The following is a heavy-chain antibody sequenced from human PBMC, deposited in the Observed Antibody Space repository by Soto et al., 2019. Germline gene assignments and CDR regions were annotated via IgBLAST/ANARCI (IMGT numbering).Heavy chain of an antibody. CDR1: GGSISSGGYS. V-gene: IGHV4-30-2*01. J-gene: IGHJ5*02. D-gene: IGHD1-1*01. Sequence: QLQLQESGSGLVRPSQTLSPTCAVSGGSISSGGYSWNWIRQPPGKGLEWIGYIYHSGSTLYNPSLQSRVTISVDKSKNRFALKLTSVTAADTAVYYCARDQLEGNWFDPWGQGTLVTVSS. CDR3: ARDQLEGNWFDP. CDR2: IYHSGST.